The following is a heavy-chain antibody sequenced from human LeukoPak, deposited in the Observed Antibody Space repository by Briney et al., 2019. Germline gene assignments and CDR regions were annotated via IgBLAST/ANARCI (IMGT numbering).Heavy chain of an antibody. CDR1: GGSISSSNW. CDR3: ARVDVVVVAARSYYYGMDV. Sequence: SGTLSLTCDVSGGSISSSNWWSWVRQPPGKGLEWIGEISHSGSTNYNPSLKSRVTISVDTSKNQFSLKLSSVTAADTAVYYCARVDVVVVAARSYYYGMDVWGQGTTVTVSS. CDR2: ISHSGST. V-gene: IGHV4-4*02. D-gene: IGHD2-15*01. J-gene: IGHJ6*02.